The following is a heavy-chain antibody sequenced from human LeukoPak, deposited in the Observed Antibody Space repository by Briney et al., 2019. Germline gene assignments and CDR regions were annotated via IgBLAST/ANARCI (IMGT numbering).Heavy chain of an antibody. V-gene: IGHV3-30-3*01. Sequence: GGSLRLSCAASGSTFSSYAMHWVRQAPGKGLEWVAVISYDGSNKYYADSVKGRFTISRDNSKNTLYLQMNSLRAEDTAVYYCARGGYDSSGYYPYYFDYWGQGTLVTVSS. D-gene: IGHD3-22*01. CDR1: GSTFSSYA. J-gene: IGHJ4*02. CDR3: ARGGYDSSGYYPYYFDY. CDR2: ISYDGSNK.